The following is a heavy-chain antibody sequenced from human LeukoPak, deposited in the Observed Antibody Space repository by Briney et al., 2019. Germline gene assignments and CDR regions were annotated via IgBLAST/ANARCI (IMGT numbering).Heavy chain of an antibody. J-gene: IGHJ4*02. CDR2: IYYSGST. CDR1: GGSISSYY. V-gene: IGHV4-59*01. Sequence: SETLSLTCTVSGGSISSYYWSWIRQPPGKGLEWIGYIYYSGSTNYNPSLESRVTISVDTSKNQFSLKLSSVTAADTAVYYCAQSREYCTNGVCSPFFDYWGQGTLVTVSS. D-gene: IGHD2-8*01. CDR3: AQSREYCTNGVCSPFFDY.